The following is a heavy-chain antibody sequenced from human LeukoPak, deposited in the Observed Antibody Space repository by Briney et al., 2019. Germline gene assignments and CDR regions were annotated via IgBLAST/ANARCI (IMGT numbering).Heavy chain of an antibody. V-gene: IGHV3-21*06. CDR2: ISSSSSYI. J-gene: IGHJ5*02. Sequence: GGSLRLSCAASGFTFSSYSMNWVRQAPGKGLEWVSSISSSSSYIYYADSVKGRFTISRDNYKNTMYLQMNSLRAEDTAVYYCAKDPTQYYSGSGSSSWFDPWGQGTLVTVSS. D-gene: IGHD3-10*01. CDR3: AKDPTQYYSGSGSSSWFDP. CDR1: GFTFSSYS.